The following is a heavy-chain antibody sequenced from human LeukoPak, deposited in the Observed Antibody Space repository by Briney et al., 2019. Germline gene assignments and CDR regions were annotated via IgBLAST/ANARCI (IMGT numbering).Heavy chain of an antibody. Sequence: SETLSLTGAVYGGSFNGYYWTWIRQPPGKGLEWIGEINHSGSTDYSPSLKGRVNISVDPSKKQFSLKLSGVTVADTAVYYCARGRPYYYDTRPIDPWGQGTLVTVSS. CDR1: GGSFNGYY. J-gene: IGHJ5*02. CDR3: ARGRPYYYDTRPIDP. D-gene: IGHD3-22*01. CDR2: INHSGST. V-gene: IGHV4-34*01.